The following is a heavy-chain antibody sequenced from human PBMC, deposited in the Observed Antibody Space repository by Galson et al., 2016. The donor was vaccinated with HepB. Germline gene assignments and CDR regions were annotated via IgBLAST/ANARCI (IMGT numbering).Heavy chain of an antibody. CDR1: GLTFSRKG. D-gene: IGHD3-10*01. V-gene: IGHV3-48*01. CDR2: ITSDSRNI. CDR3: ARKGGIYSPWGY. J-gene: IGHJ4*02. Sequence: SLRLSCAGSGLTFSRKGMGWVRQAPGKGLEWISYITSDSRNIYYADSVKGRFTISRDNAKNSMYLQMNSLRAEDTAVYYCARKGGIYSPWGYWGQGTLVTVSS.